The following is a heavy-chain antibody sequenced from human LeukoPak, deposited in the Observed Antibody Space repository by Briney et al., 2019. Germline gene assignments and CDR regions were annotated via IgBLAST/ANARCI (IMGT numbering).Heavy chain of an antibody. CDR3: ARVVRPFYDFWSGSPGHWFDP. J-gene: IGHJ5*02. Sequence: GGSLRLSCAASGFTFSSYWMSWVRQAPGKGLEWVANIKQDGSEKYYVDSVKGRFTISRDNAKNSLYLQMNSLRAEDTAVYYCARVVRPFYDFWSGSPGHWFDPWGQGTLVTVSS. D-gene: IGHD3-3*01. V-gene: IGHV3-7*01. CDR2: IKQDGSEK. CDR1: GFTFSSYW.